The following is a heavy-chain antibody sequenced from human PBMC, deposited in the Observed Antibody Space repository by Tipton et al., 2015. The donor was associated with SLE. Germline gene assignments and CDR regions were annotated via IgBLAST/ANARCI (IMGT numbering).Heavy chain of an antibody. J-gene: IGHJ4*02. V-gene: IGHV4-30-2*01. Sequence: TLSLTCAVSGGSISSGGYSWCWIRQPPGKGLEWIGYIYHSGSTYYNPSLKSRVTISVDRSKNQFSLKLSSVTAADTAVYYCARGGYSSSSPDYWGQGTLVTVSS. CDR2: IYHSGST. CDR3: ARGGYSSSSPDY. D-gene: IGHD6-13*01. CDR1: GGSISSGGYS.